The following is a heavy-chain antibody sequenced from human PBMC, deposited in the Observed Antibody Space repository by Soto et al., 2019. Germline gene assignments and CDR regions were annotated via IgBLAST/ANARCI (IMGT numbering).Heavy chain of an antibody. CDR2: INPSGGST. D-gene: IGHD1-1*01. V-gene: IGHV1-46*01. CDR3: ARAPTGTTGWFDP. J-gene: IGHJ5*02. Sequence: QVQLVQSGAEVKKPGASVKVSCKASGYTFTSYYMHWVRQAPGQGLEWMGIINPSGGSTSYAQKFQGRVTMTRDTSTSTVYMKLSSLRSEDTAVYYCARAPTGTTGWFDPWGQGTLVTVSS. CDR1: GYTFTSYY.